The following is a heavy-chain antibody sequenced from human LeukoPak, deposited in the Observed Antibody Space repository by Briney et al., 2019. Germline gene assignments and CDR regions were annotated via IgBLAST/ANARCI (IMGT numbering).Heavy chain of an antibody. CDR1: GITFGDYF. Sequence: GGSLRLSCVVSGITFGDYFISWIRQGPGKGLEWVSYIAGNSKMINYADSVKGRFTISRDNARNSLYLQMNNLRAEDTAVYYCATDQHYAYNHWGQGILVTVSS. CDR3: ATDQHYAYNH. D-gene: IGHD3-16*01. J-gene: IGHJ5*02. CDR2: IAGNSKMI. V-gene: IGHV3-11*04.